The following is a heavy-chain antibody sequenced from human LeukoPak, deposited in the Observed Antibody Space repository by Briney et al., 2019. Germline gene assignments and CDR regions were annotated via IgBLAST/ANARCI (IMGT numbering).Heavy chain of an antibody. CDR2: IYTSGST. CDR1: RGSTSTYY. Sequence: PSETLSLTCTVSRGSTSTYYWSWFRQPAGKGLEWIGRIYTSGSTNYNPSLQSRVTMSVDTSKNQFSLKLSSVTAADTAVYYCARGGLWSRALDCWGQGALVIVSS. CDR3: ARGGLWSRALDC. D-gene: IGHD4/OR15-4a*01. V-gene: IGHV4-4*07. J-gene: IGHJ4*02.